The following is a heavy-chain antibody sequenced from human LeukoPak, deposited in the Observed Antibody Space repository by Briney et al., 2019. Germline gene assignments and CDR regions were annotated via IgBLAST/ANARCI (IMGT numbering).Heavy chain of an antibody. CDR2: IYYSART. Sequence: SETLSLTCTLSRGSLSSYYWSWIRQPPREGLEWVGYIYYSARTNYNPSLKSRVTITVDTSKNQFSLKLSSVTAADTAVYYCAKGPGSVGEGAFDIWGQGTMVTVSS. J-gene: IGHJ3*02. V-gene: IGHV4-59*01. D-gene: IGHD6-19*01. CDR3: AKGPGSVGEGAFDI. CDR1: RGSLSSYY.